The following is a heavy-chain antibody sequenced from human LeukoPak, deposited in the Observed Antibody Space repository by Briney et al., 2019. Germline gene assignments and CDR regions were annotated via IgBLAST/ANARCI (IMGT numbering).Heavy chain of an antibody. D-gene: IGHD1-14*01. CDR2: ISWNSGSI. CDR3: AKDIATGNRLYYFDY. V-gene: IGHV3-9*01. J-gene: IGHJ4*02. Sequence: GGSLGLSCAASGFTFDDYAMHWVRQAPGKGLEWVSGISWNSGSIGYADSMKGRFTISRDNAKNSLYLQMNSLRAEDTALYYCAKDIATGNRLYYFDYWGQGTLVTVSS. CDR1: GFTFDDYA.